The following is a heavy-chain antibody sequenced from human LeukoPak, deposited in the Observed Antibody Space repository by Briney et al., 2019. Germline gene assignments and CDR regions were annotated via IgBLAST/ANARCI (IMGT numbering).Heavy chain of an antibody. Sequence: SETLSLTCTVSGGSISSYYWSWIRQPAGKGLEWIGRIYTSGSTNYSPSLKSRVTMSVDTSKNQFSLKLSSVTAADTAVYYCARVLPEYCSGGSCYLEAFDIWGQGTMVTVSS. D-gene: IGHD2-15*01. CDR2: IYTSGST. CDR1: GGSISSYY. J-gene: IGHJ3*02. V-gene: IGHV4-4*07. CDR3: ARVLPEYCSGGSCYLEAFDI.